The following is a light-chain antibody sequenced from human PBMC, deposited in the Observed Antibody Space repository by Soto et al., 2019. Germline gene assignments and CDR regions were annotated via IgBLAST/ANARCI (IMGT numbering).Light chain of an antibody. Sequence: QSALTQPPSASGSPGQSVTISCTGTSSDVGSYNYVSWYQQNPGKAPKLIIYEVSKRPPGVPDRFSGSKSGNTASLSVSGLQAEDGGDYYCSSYAGSNIYVFGTGTKLTVL. V-gene: IGLV2-8*01. CDR2: EVS. CDR1: SSDVGSYNY. J-gene: IGLJ1*01. CDR3: SSYAGSNIYV.